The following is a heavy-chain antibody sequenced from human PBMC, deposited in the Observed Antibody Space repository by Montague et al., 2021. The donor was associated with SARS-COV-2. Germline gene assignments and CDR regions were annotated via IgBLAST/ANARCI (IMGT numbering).Heavy chain of an antibody. CDR1: GGSFSGYS. CDR2: INHRGST. D-gene: IGHD3-3*01. Sequence: SETLSLTCAVYGGSFSGYSWNWIRQPPGKGLELIGEINHRGSTNYNPSLKSRVIISVDTSKNQFSLTLSSVTAADTAVYYCARGTGPRSITLFGVIIGGHVFDIWGQGTMVTVSP. J-gene: IGHJ3*02. V-gene: IGHV4-34*01. CDR3: ARGTGPRSITLFGVIIGGHVFDI.